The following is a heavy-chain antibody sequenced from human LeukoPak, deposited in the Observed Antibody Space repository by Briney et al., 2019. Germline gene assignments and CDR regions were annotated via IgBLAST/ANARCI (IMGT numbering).Heavy chain of an antibody. V-gene: IGHV3-49*04. CDR1: GFTFDDYV. D-gene: IGHD3-3*01. CDR2: IRSKAYGGTT. CDR3: TRGKYYDFWSGYYPDY. Sequence: PGRSLRLSFTASGFTFDDYVMSWVRQAPGKGLEWVGFIRSKAYGGTTEYAASVKGRFTISRDDSKSIAYLQMNSLKTEDTAVYYCTRGKYYDFWSGYYPDYWGQGTLVTVSS. J-gene: IGHJ4*02.